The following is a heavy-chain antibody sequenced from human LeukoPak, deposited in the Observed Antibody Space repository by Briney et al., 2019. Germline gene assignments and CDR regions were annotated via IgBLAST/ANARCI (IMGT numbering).Heavy chain of an antibody. V-gene: IGHV1-18*01. J-gene: IGHJ4*02. CDR2: ISAYNGNT. Sequence: ASVKVSCKASGYTFTSYGISWVRQAPGQGLEWMGWISAYNGNTKYAQKLQDRVTMTTDTSTNTAYMELRSLRSDDTAVYYCARDPYSYDSSGYYRALDYWGQGILVTVSS. CDR3: ARDPYSYDSSGYYRALDY. CDR1: GYTFTSYG. D-gene: IGHD3-22*01.